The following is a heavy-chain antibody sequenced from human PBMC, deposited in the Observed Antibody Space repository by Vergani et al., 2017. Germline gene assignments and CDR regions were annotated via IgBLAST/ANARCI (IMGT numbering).Heavy chain of an antibody. CDR3: ARDLGNGNDY. D-gene: IGHD1-1*01. J-gene: IGHJ4*02. Sequence: EVQLVESGGGLVQPGRSLRLSCAVSGFTFSSYWMHWVRQAPGKGLVWVSRINGDGSSTNYADSVKGRFTISRDNAKNTLYLQMNSLRAEDTAVYYCARDLGNGNDYWGQGTLVTVSS. V-gene: IGHV3-74*01. CDR2: INGDGSST. CDR1: GFTFSSYW.